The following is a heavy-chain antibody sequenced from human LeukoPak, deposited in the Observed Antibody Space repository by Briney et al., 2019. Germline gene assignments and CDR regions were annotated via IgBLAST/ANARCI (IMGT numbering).Heavy chain of an antibody. V-gene: IGHV4-34*01. J-gene: IGHJ4*02. CDR1: GGSFSGYY. Sequence: PSETLSLTCAVYGGSFSGYYWSWIRQPPGKGLEWIGEINHSGSTNYNPSLKSRVTISVDTSKNQFSLKVSSVTAADTAVYYCARSTILVHFDYWGQGTLVTVSS. CDR3: ARSTILVHFDY. CDR2: INHSGST. D-gene: IGHD3-3*01.